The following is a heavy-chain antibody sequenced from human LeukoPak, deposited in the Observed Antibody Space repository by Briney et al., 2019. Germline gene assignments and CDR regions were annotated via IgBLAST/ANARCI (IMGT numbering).Heavy chain of an antibody. CDR1: GFTFSSYS. Sequence: QPGGSLRLSCAASGFTFSSYSMNWVRQAPGKGLEWVSSISSSSSYIYYADSVKGRFTISRDNAKNSLYLQMNSLRAEDTAVYYCAREYSGYEKCDYWGQGTLVTVSS. CDR2: ISSSSSYI. CDR3: AREYSGYEKCDY. D-gene: IGHD5-12*01. J-gene: IGHJ4*02. V-gene: IGHV3-21*01.